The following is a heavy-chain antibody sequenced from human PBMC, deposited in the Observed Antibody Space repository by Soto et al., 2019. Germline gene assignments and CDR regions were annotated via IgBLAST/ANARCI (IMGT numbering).Heavy chain of an antibody. V-gene: IGHV5-10-1*01. D-gene: IGHD6-13*01. CDR2: TDPRDSYT. Sequence: GESLKISCKCSGYSFTIYWISWVRQMPEKGLEWMGRTDPRDSYTNYSPSFQGHVTISADKSISTAYLQWSSLKASDTAMYYCARLPLAAAYSDANTWGQGTLVTISS. J-gene: IGHJ5*02. CDR1: GYSFTIYW. CDR3: ARLPLAAAYSDANT.